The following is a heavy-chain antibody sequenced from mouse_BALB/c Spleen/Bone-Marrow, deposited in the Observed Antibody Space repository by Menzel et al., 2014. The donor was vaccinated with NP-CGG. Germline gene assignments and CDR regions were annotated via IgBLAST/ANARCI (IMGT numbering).Heavy chain of an antibody. J-gene: IGHJ1*01. D-gene: IGHD2-14*01. V-gene: IGHV1-14*01. CDR2: INPYNDGS. CDR1: GYTFTSCV. CDR3: ARSVRQDWDFDV. Sequence: VQLKDSGPELVKPGASVKMSCKASGYTFTSCVIHWVKQKPGQGLEWIGYINPYNDGSQYNEKFKGKATLTSDKSSSTAYMELSSLTSEDSAVYFCARSVRQDWDFDVWGAGTTVTVSS.